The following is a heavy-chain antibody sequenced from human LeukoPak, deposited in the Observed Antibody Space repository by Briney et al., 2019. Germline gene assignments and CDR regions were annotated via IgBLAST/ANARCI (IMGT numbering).Heavy chain of an antibody. Sequence: PGGSLRLPCGASGFTFSSYGMHWVRQAPGKGLEWVAFIRYDGRNKYYAESVKGRFTISRDNSKNTLYLQMNSLRAEDTAVYYCAKDSARKSIVGSTTRGVNDYWGQGTLVTVSS. CDR1: GFTFSSYG. D-gene: IGHD1-26*01. J-gene: IGHJ4*02. V-gene: IGHV3-30*02. CDR2: IRYDGRNK. CDR3: AKDSARKSIVGSTTRGVNDY.